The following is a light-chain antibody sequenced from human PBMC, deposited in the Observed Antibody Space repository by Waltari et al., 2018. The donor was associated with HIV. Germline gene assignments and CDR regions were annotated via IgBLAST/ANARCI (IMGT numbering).Light chain of an antibody. Sequence: EIVLTQSPGTLSLSPGETATLSCRASQSVTYTYLAWYQQKPGQAPRLLIYGASSRATDIPDRFSGSGSGTDFTLTITRLEPEDFAVYYCQHYGYSSWTFGQGTKVEIK. CDR1: QSVTYTY. J-gene: IGKJ1*01. V-gene: IGKV3-20*01. CDR2: GAS. CDR3: QHYGYSSWT.